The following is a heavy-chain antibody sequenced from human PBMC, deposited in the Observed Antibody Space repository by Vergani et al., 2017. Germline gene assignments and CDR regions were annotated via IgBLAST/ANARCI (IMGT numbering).Heavy chain of an antibody. V-gene: IGHV4-59*01. J-gene: IGHJ4*02. CDR1: GDSMNTYY. CDR3: ARGALWWLRQIDS. CDR2: IYDSGDT. Sequence: QVHLQESGPGVVKPSETLSLTCSVSGDSMNTYYWTWIRQPPGKGLEWIGYIYDSGDTKYNPSLKSRVTMSLDTSKNQFSLNLYSVTAADTAVYYCARGALWWLRQIDSWGQGTLVTVSS. D-gene: IGHD2-21*01.